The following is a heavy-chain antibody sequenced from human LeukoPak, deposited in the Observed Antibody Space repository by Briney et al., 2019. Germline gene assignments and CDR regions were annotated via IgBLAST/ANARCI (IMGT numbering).Heavy chain of an antibody. D-gene: IGHD3-22*01. CDR3: ATGSGYYYGH. V-gene: IGHV3-33*01. CDR1: GFSFSTYG. Sequence: GGSLRLSCAASGFSFSTYGMHWVHQAPGKGLEWVAVTYNDRGNNYYADSVKGRFTISRDNSKNTLYVQMDSLRVEDTAVYYCATGSGYYYGHWGRGTLVTVSS. CDR2: TYNDRGNN. J-gene: IGHJ4*02.